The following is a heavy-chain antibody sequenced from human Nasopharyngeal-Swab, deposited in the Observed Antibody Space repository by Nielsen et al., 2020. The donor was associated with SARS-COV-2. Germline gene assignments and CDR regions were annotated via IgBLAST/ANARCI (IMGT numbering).Heavy chain of an antibody. D-gene: IGHD6-19*01. V-gene: IGHV4-39*01. CDR2: IYYSGST. CDR1: GGSISSSSYY. CDR3: ASLWSSGLYWYFDL. Sequence: SETLSLTCTVSGGSISSSSYYWGWIRQPPGKGLEWIGSIYYSGSTYYNPSLKSRVTISVDTSKNQFSLKLSSVTAADTAVYYCASLWSSGLYWYFDLWGRGTLVTVSS. J-gene: IGHJ2*01.